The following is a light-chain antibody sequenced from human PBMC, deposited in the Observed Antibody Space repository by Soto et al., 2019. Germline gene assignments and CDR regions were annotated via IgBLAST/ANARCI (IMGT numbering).Light chain of an antibody. CDR3: QQYNVLPFT. V-gene: IGKV3-15*01. J-gene: IGKJ4*02. Sequence: EIVMPQSPANLSVYPGERATLSCRASQSVSSNLAWYQRKPGQTPKLLIYVASTRATGIPARFSGSGSVTELALTISILQSEDFAVYYCQQYNVLPFTFGGGTKVESK. CDR1: QSVSSN. CDR2: VAS.